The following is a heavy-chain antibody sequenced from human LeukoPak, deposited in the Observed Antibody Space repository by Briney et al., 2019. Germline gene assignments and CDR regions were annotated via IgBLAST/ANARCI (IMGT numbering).Heavy chain of an antibody. D-gene: IGHD2-8*01. V-gene: IGHV3-66*02. CDR3: ARDVRGYCTNGVCFFDY. CDR2: IYSGGST. Sequence: RGSLRLSCAASGFTVSSNYMSWVRQAPGKGLEWVSVIYSGGSTYYADSVKGRFTISRDNSKNTLYLQMNSLRAEDTAVYYCARDVRGYCTNGVCFFDYWGQGTLVTVSS. CDR1: GFTVSSNY. J-gene: IGHJ4*02.